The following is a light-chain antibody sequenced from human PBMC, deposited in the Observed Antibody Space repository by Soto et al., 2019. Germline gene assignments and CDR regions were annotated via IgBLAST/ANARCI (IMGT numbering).Light chain of an antibody. J-gene: IGKJ5*01. CDR3: HSRA. V-gene: IGKV1-5*01. CDR1: QTISRW. CDR2: DAS. Sequence: IQLTQTPPTLAASVGDEVTITCRASQTISRWLAWYQQKPGRAPKLLIYDASTLESGVPSRFSGSGSETEFTLTISRLRPDDFATYFCHSRAFGQGTRLET.